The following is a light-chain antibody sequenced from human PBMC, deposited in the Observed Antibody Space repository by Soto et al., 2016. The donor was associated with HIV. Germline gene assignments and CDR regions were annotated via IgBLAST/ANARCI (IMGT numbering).Light chain of an antibody. CDR3: QQLNSYPQT. CDR2: AAS. CDR1: QGISSY. V-gene: IGKV1-9*01. J-gene: IGKJ4*01. Sequence: DIQLTQSPSFLSASVGDRVTITCRASQGISSYLAWYQQKPGKAPKLLIYAASTLQSGVPSRFSGSGSGTEFTLTISSLQPGDFATYYCQQLNSYPQTFGGGTKVEI.